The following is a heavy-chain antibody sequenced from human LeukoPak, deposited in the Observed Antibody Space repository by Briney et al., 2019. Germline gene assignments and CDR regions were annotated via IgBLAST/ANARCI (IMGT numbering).Heavy chain of an antibody. J-gene: IGHJ6*04. V-gene: IGHV3-23*01. Sequence: PGGSLRLSCAASGFTFSSYGMSWVRQAPGKGLEWVSSIFGSGGSTFYADSVKGRFTISRDNAKNSLYLQMNSLRAEDTAVYYCAELGITMIGGVWGKGTTVTISS. CDR1: GFTFSSYG. D-gene: IGHD3-10*02. CDR2: IFGSGGST. CDR3: AELGITMIGGV.